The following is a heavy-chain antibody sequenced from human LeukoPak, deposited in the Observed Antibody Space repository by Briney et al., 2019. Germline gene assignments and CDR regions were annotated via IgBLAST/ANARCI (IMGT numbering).Heavy chain of an antibody. CDR3: ARALDGRSHFDY. CDR2: ISSSSSYK. V-gene: IGHV3-21*01. D-gene: IGHD5-24*01. Sequence: GGSLRLSCAASGFTFSSYSMNWVRQAPGKGLEWVSSISSSSSYKYYADSVKGRFTISRDNAKNSLYLQMNSLRAEDTAVYYCARALDGRSHFDYWSQGTLVTVSS. CDR1: GFTFSSYS. J-gene: IGHJ4*02.